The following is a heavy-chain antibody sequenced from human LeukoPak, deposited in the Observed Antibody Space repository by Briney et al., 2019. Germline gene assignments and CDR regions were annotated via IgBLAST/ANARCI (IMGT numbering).Heavy chain of an antibody. CDR2: IYYSGST. CDR1: GGSISSYY. J-gene: IGHJ4*02. Sequence: KPSETLSLTCTVSGGSISSYYWSWIRQPPGKGLEWIGYIYYSGSTNYNPSLKSRVTISVDTSKNQFSLKLSSVTAADTAVYYCARGFAVAGNGEDFDYWGQGTLVTVSS. D-gene: IGHD6-19*01. V-gene: IGHV4-59*12. CDR3: ARGFAVAGNGEDFDY.